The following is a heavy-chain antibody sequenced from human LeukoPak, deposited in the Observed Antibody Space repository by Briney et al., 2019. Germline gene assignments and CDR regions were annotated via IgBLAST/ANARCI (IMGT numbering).Heavy chain of an antibody. V-gene: IGHV1-46*01. CDR3: ARGGSMVY. CDR2: MNPSGGST. J-gene: IGHJ4*02. D-gene: IGHD2-2*01. CDR1: GYTFTNYY. Sequence: ASVTVSFTASGYTFTNYYMHWVRQAPGQGLEWMAIMNPSGGSTGYAQKFQGRVTMTRDTSTSTVYMELSSLRSEDTAVYYCARGGSMVYWGQGTLVTVSS.